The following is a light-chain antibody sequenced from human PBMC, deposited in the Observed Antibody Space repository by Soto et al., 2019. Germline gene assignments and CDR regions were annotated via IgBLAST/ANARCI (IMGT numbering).Light chain of an antibody. Sequence: DIQMTQSPRFLSASVGDRVTITCRASQNIRTYLTWYQQKPGKGPTVLIYAASTLQRGVPSRFSGSTTGTDFTLTITGLQPEDSATYYCQNTLSVTRTFGLGPQVEIK. CDR1: QNIRTY. V-gene: IGKV1-39*01. J-gene: IGKJ1*01. CDR2: AAS. CDR3: QNTLSVTRT.